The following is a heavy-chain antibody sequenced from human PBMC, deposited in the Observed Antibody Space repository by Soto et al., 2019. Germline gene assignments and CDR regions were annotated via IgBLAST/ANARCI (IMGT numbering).Heavy chain of an antibody. CDR1: GLTFSNYA. J-gene: IGHJ4*02. CDR2: ITNDGGDT. D-gene: IGHD1-26*01. V-gene: IGHV3-23*01. CDR3: AKSSGKSYPESRVFDF. Sequence: GGSLRLSCAASGLTFSNYAMTWVRQAPGEGLEWVAVITNDGGDTLHADSVKGRFTIFRDNSKNTLYLQMISLRAEDTAIYYCAKSSGKSYPESRVFDFWGQGPRVTVSS.